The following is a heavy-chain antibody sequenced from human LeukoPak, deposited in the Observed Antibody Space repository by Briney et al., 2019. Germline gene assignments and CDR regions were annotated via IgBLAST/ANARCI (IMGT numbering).Heavy chain of an antibody. D-gene: IGHD3-10*01. CDR3: AGSMVRGVPINWFDP. CDR2: IYYSGST. Sequence: PSETLSLTCTVSGGSISSSSYYWGWIRQPPGKGLEWIGSIYYSGSTYYNPSLKSRVTISVDTSKNQFSLKLSSVTAADTAVYYCAGSMVRGVPINWFDPWGQGTLVTVSS. V-gene: IGHV4-39*07. CDR1: GGSISSSSYY. J-gene: IGHJ5*02.